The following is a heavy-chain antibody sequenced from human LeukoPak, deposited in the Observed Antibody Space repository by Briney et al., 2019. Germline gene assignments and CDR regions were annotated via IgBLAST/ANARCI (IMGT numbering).Heavy chain of an antibody. J-gene: IGHJ4*02. CDR3: ARHRYYFDY. V-gene: IGHV3-21*01. CDR1: GFAFNCYS. Sequence: PGGSLRLSCAASGFAFNCYSMIWVRQAPGKGLEWVASITTSSTYMHYSDSVKGRFTISRDNAKNSLYLQMNSLRADDTAVYFCARHRYYFDYWGQGTLVTVSS. CDR2: ITTSSTYM.